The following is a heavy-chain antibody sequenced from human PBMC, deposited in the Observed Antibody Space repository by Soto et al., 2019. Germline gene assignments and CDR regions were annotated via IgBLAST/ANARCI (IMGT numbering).Heavy chain of an antibody. CDR3: ARAGGSGWTFDY. V-gene: IGHV1-3*01. Sequence: ASVKVSRKASGYTFTSYAMHWVRQAPGQRLEWMGWINAGNGNTKYSQKFQGRVTITRDTSASTAYMELSSLRSEDTAVYYCARAGGSGWTFDYWGQGTLVTVSS. CDR1: GYTFTSYA. J-gene: IGHJ4*02. CDR2: INAGNGNT. D-gene: IGHD6-19*01.